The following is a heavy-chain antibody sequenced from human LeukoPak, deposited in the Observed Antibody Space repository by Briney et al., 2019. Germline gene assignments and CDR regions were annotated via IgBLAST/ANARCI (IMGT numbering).Heavy chain of an antibody. Sequence: PGGSLRLSCAASGFTFSSYAMSWVRQAPGKGLEWVSAISGSGGSTYYADSVKGRFTISRDNSKNTLYLQMNSLRAEDTAVYYCAKVGFRGVPAASMAAFDIWGQGTMVTVSS. J-gene: IGHJ3*02. CDR3: AKVGFRGVPAASMAAFDI. CDR1: GFTFSSYA. D-gene: IGHD2-2*01. CDR2: ISGSGGST. V-gene: IGHV3-23*01.